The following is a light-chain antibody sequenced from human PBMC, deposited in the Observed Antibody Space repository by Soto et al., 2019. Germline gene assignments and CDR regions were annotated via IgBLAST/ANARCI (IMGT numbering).Light chain of an antibody. CDR2: GTS. J-gene: IGKJ1*01. CDR3: QQFEARPT. V-gene: IGKV3-15*01. CDR1: QSVRKN. Sequence: EIVMTQYQATLLLSTGETANLSCRASQSVRKNLAWYKQKPGQAPRLLIYGTSNRATGIPDRISGSRSGTEFTLTISSLKSEDFGVYYCQQFEARPTFGQGTQVDIK.